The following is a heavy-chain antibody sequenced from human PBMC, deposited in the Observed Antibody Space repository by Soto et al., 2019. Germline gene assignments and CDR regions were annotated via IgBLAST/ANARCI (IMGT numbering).Heavy chain of an antibody. D-gene: IGHD2-15*01. CDR2: IYYSGST. Sequence: SETLSLTCTVSGGSISSGGYYWSWIRQHPGKGLEWIGYIYYSGSTYYNPSLKSRVTISVDTSKNQFSLKLSSVTAADTAVYYCARDYRDYCSGGSCYYWFDPWGQGTLVTVSS. CDR3: ARDYRDYCSGGSCYYWFDP. V-gene: IGHV4-31*03. CDR1: GGSISSGGYY. J-gene: IGHJ5*02.